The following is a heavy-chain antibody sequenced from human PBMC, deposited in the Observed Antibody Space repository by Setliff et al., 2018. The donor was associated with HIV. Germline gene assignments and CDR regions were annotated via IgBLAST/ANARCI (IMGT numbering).Heavy chain of an antibody. Sequence: ASVKVSCKASGYTFTGYYIHWVRQAPGQGLEWMGRINPNSGGTEYAQKFEGRVTMTRDTSISTAYMELNGLTSGDTAVYYCARDHGGNSGYNWFDPWGQGTLVTVSS. CDR1: GYTFTGYY. D-gene: IGHD2-21*02. CDR2: INPNSGGT. J-gene: IGHJ5*02. CDR3: ARDHGGNSGYNWFDP. V-gene: IGHV1-2*06.